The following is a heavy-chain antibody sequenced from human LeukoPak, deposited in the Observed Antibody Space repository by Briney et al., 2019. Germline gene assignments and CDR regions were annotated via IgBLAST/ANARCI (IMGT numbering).Heavy chain of an antibody. CDR3: ARDFYGDDGHHPFDY. Sequence: SETLSLTCTVSGDSISTYYWNWLRQPAGKELEWIGRIFASGSTNYNPSLKSGVTISMDKDKNHFSLILKSVTAADTAFYYCARDFYGDDGHHPFDYWGQGILVTVSS. J-gene: IGHJ4*02. CDR2: IFASGST. V-gene: IGHV4-4*07. CDR1: GDSISTYY. D-gene: IGHD2/OR15-2a*01.